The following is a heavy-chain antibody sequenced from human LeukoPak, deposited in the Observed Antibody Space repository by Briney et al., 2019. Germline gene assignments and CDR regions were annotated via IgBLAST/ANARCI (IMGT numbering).Heavy chain of an antibody. CDR1: GFTFSSYA. V-gene: IGHV3-64*01. CDR3: ARAGGEGTAAGTYYVY. D-gene: IGHD6-13*01. Sequence: GGSLRLSCAASGFTFSSYAMHWVRQAPGKGLEYVSAISSNGGSTYYANSVKGRLTISRDNSKNTLYLQMGSLRAEDMAVYYCARAGGEGTAAGTYYVYWGQGTLVTVSS. CDR2: ISSNGGST. J-gene: IGHJ4*02.